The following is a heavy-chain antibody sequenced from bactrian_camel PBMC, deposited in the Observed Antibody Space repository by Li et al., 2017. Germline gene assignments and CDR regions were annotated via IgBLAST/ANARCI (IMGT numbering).Heavy chain of an antibody. CDR1: VIDSRNN. CDR2: IDTRSGGT. D-gene: IGHD7*01. V-gene: IGHV3S40*01. Sequence: DVQLVESGGGSVQPGGSLRLSCTASVIDSRNNMAWLRQAPGKEREGDAVIDTRSGGTLYADSVKGRFTISQDKAKNTVYLQMNSLKPEDTASRAKGEDWR.